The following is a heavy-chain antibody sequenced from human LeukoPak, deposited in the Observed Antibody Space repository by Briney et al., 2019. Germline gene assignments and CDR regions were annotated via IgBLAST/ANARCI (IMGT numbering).Heavy chain of an antibody. J-gene: IGHJ3*02. CDR1: GFTFSSYT. D-gene: IGHD1-26*01. V-gene: IGHV3-48*02. Sequence: PGGSLRLSCAVSGFTFSSYTMNWVRKAPGKGLEWISYISSSSSIMYYADSVKGRFSISRDNAKNSLYLQMNSLRDEDTAVYYCARDKSGSDSARGAVIDICGQGAIVTVSS. CDR2: ISSSSSIM. CDR3: ARDKSGSDSARGAVIDI.